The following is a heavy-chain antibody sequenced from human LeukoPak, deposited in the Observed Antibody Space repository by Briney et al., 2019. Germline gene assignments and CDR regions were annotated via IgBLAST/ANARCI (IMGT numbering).Heavy chain of an antibody. CDR2: IYYSGST. D-gene: IGHD5-12*01. CDR1: GGSISSYY. V-gene: IGHV4-59*01. Sequence: RASETLSLTCTVSGGSISSYYWSWIRQPPGKGLEWIGYIYYSGSTNYNPSLKSRDTISVDTSKNQFSLKLSSVTAADTAVYYCARATPLRSSGRYLDHWGQGTLVTVSS. CDR3: ARATPLRSSGRYLDH. J-gene: IGHJ5*02.